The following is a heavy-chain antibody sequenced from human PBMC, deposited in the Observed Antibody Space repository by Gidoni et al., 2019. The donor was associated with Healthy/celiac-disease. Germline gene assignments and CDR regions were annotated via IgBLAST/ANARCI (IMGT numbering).Heavy chain of an antibody. CDR2: ICGSGGST. V-gene: IGHV3-23*01. CDR3: AKVPTYCGGDCYYWFDP. J-gene: IGHJ5*02. CDR1: GVTFSSYA. Sequence: EVQLLESGGGLVQPGGSLRLSCAASGVTFSSYAMSWVRQAPGKGLEWVSAICGSGGSTYYADSVKGRFTISRDNSKNTLYLQMNSLRAEDTAVYYCAKVPTYCGGDCYYWFDPWGQGTLVTVSS. D-gene: IGHD2-21*01.